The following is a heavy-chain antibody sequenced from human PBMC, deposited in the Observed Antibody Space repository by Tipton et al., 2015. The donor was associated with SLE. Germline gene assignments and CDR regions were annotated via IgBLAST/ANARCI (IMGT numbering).Heavy chain of an antibody. CDR1: GFSFSSYG. J-gene: IGHJ4*02. CDR2: IRHDGTKK. V-gene: IGHV3-30*02. D-gene: IGHD6-13*01. CDR3: ARGSQQLVH. Sequence: SLRLSCSASGFSFSSYGIHWIRQVPGKGLEWVTYIRHDGTKKFYADAVKGRFTISRDNSKNMLYLQMNSLSIEDTAMYYCARGSQQLVHWGQGTLVTVSS.